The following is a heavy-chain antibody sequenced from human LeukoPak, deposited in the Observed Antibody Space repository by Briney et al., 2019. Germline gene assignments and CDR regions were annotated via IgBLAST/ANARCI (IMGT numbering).Heavy chain of an antibody. Sequence: PSETLSLTCAVYGGSFSGYYWSWIRQPPGKGLEWIGEINHSGSTNYNPSLKSRVTISVDTSKNQFSLKLSSVTAADTAVYYCASGYSSGLLDYWGQGTLVTVSS. D-gene: IGHD6-19*01. CDR3: ASGYSSGLLDY. J-gene: IGHJ4*02. CDR1: GGSFSGYY. V-gene: IGHV4-34*01. CDR2: INHSGST.